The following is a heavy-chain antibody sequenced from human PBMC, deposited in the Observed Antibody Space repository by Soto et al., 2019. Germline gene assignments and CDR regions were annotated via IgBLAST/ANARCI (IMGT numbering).Heavy chain of an antibody. V-gene: IGHV3-33*01. CDR2: ICYDGSNK. Sequence: GGSLRLSCAASGFTFSSYGMHWVRQAPGKGLEWVAVICYDGSNKYYADSVKGRFTISRDNSKNTLYLQMNSLRAEDTAAYYCARDAARIAAPDYYDSSGLPQNDAFDIWGQGTMVTVSS. J-gene: IGHJ3*02. D-gene: IGHD3-22*01. CDR3: ARDAARIAAPDYYDSSGLPQNDAFDI. CDR1: GFTFSSYG.